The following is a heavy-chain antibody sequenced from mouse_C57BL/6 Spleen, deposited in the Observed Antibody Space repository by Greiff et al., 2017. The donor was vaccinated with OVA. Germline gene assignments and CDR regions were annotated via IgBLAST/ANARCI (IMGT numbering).Heavy chain of an antibody. V-gene: IGHV1-22*01. Sequence: EVQLQESGPELVKPGASVKMSCKASGYTFTDYNMHWVKQSHGKSLEWIGYINPNNGGTSYNQKFKGKATLTVNKSSSTAYMELRSLTSEDSAVYYCARREYSNEGFAYWGQGTLVTVSA. CDR3: ARREYSNEGFAY. J-gene: IGHJ3*01. CDR2: INPNNGGT. CDR1: GYTFTDYN. D-gene: IGHD2-5*01.